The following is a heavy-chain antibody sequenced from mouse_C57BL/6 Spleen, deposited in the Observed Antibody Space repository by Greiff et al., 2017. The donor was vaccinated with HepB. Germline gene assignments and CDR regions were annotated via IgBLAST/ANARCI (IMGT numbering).Heavy chain of an antibody. J-gene: IGHJ2*01. V-gene: IGHV1-53*01. CDR3: ARCDGWLLVYYFDD. Sequence: QVQLQQPGTELVKPGASVKLSCKASGYIFTSYWMHWVKQRPGQGLEWIGNINPSNGGTNYNEKFKSKATLTVDKSSSTAYMQLSSLTSVDSAVYYCARCDGWLLVYYFDDWGQGTTLTVSS. CDR2: INPSNGGT. D-gene: IGHD2-3*01. CDR1: GYIFTSYW.